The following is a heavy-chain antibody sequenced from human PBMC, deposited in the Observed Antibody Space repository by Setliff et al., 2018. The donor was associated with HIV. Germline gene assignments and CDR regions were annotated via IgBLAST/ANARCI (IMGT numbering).Heavy chain of an antibody. Sequence: SETLSLTCIVTGGSISRSSYDWGWIRQPPGKGLEWIGTAYYSGSTYYNPSHNSRVPISVGTSENQFSLKLSSVTAADTAVYYCARDPRGYSSGWTVSWGHNMDVWGKGTTVTVSS. CDR1: GGSISRSSYD. V-gene: IGHV4-39*07. CDR2: AYYSGST. CDR3: ARDPRGYSSGWTVSWGHNMDV. J-gene: IGHJ6*03. D-gene: IGHD6-19*01.